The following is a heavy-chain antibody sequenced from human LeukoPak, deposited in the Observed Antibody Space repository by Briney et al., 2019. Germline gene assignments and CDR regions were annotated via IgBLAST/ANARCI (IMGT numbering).Heavy chain of an antibody. J-gene: IGHJ5*02. V-gene: IGHV6-1*01. CDR3: ARAALGYSSSINWFDP. Sequence: SQTLSLTCAISWDSVSSNSAAWNWIRQSPSRGLEWPGRTYYRSKWYNDYAVSVKSRITINPDTSKNQFSLQLNSATPEDTAVYYCARAALGYSSSINWFDPWGQGTLVTVSS. CDR1: WDSVSSNSAA. D-gene: IGHD6-6*01. CDR2: TYYRSKWYN.